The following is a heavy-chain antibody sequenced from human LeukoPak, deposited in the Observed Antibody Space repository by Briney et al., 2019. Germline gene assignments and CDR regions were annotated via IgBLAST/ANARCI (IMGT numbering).Heavy chain of an antibody. CDR3: AKDGDSSSYYYFDY. CDR1: GFTFSSYT. Sequence: GGSLRLPCAASGFTFSSYTMSWVRQAPGKGLEWVSYISSSSNTIYYADSVKGRFTISRDNAKNSLYLQMNSLGAEDTALHYCAKDGDSSSYYYFDYWGQGTLVTVSS. D-gene: IGHD6-6*01. J-gene: IGHJ4*02. CDR2: ISSSSNTI. V-gene: IGHV3-48*01.